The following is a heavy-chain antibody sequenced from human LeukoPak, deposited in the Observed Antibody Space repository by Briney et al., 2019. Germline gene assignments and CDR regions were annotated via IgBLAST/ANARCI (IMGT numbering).Heavy chain of an antibody. Sequence: PSETLSLTCTVSGDSISSSYYYWGWIRQPPGKGLEWIEYIYYSGSTYYDPSLKSRVTISVDTSKNQFSLKLSSVTAADTAVYYCARAHYLDYWGQGTLVTVSS. CDR3: ARAHYLDY. CDR1: GDSISSSYYY. J-gene: IGHJ4*02. CDR2: IYYSGST. V-gene: IGHV4-30-4*08.